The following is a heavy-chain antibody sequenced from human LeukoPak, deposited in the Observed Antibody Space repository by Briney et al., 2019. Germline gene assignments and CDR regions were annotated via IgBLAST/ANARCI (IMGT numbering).Heavy chain of an antibody. CDR3: AKGGVGALGY. V-gene: IGHV3-30*02. J-gene: IGHJ4*02. Sequence: GRSLRLSCAASGFTFSSYAMHWVRQAPGKGLEWVAFIRYDGTYKYNADSVKGRFSISRDNSKNTLYLQMNSLRAEDTAVYYCAKGGVGALGYWGQGTLVTVSS. CDR2: IRYDGTYK. D-gene: IGHD1-26*01. CDR1: GFTFSSYA.